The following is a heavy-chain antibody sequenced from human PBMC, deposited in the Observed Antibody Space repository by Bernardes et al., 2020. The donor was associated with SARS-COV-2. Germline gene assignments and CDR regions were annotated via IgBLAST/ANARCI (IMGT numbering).Heavy chain of an antibody. Sequence: SVKVSCKASGGTFSSYAISWVRQAPGQGLEWMGRIIPIFGTANYAQKFQGRVTITADESTSTAYMELSSLRSEDTAVYYCARGVRVAYYGDEYYYYGMDVWGQGTTVPVSS. CDR1: GGTFSSYA. CDR2: IIPIFGTA. J-gene: IGHJ6*02. V-gene: IGHV1-69*13. CDR3: ARGVRVAYYGDEYYYYGMDV. D-gene: IGHD4-17*01.